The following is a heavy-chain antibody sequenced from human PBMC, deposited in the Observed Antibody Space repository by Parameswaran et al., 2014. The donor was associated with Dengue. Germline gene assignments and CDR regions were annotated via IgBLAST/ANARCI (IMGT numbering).Heavy chain of an antibody. CDR2: INPNSGGT. V-gene: IGHV1-2*06. Sequence: ASVKVSCKASGYTFTGYYMHWVRQAPGQGLEWMGRINPNSGGTNYAQKFQGRVTMTRDTSISTAYMELSRLRSDDTAVYYCARGRITMVQGVLEDYWGQGTLVTVSS. D-gene: IGHD3-10*01. CDR3: ARGRITMVQGVLEDY. CDR1: GYTFTGYY. J-gene: IGHJ4*02.